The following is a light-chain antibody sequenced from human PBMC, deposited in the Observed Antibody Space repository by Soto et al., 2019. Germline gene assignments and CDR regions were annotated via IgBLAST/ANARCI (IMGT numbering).Light chain of an antibody. CDR3: QSYDSSLSGHWV. V-gene: IGLV1-40*01. J-gene: IGLJ3*02. Sequence: QSVLTQPPSESGAPGQRVTISCTGSSSNIGAGYDVHWYQQLPGTAPKLLIYGNSNRPSGVPDRFSGSKSGTSASLAITGLQAEDEADYYCQSYDSSLSGHWVFGGGTKLTVL. CDR1: SSNIGAGYD. CDR2: GNS.